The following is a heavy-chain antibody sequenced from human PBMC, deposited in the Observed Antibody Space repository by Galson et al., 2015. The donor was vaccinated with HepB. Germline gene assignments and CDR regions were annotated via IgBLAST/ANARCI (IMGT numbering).Heavy chain of an antibody. CDR3: ARDRDSYYMDV. CDR2: IWYDGSNY. CDR1: GFTFSTHG. D-gene: IGHD2-21*02. Sequence: SLRLSCAASGFTFSTHGMHWVRQAPGQGLEWVAIIWYDGSNYYYADSVKGRFTISRDNSKNTLYLQMNSLRAEDTAVYYCARDRDSYYMDVWGQGTLVTVSS. V-gene: IGHV3-33*01. J-gene: IGHJ4*02.